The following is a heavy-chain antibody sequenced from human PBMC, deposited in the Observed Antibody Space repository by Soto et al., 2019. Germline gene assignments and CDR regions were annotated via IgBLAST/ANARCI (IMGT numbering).Heavy chain of an antibody. D-gene: IGHD6-19*01. CDR2: MNPNSGNT. J-gene: IGHJ5*02. V-gene: IGHV1-8*01. Sequence: GASVKVSFKASGYTFTSYDINWVRQATGQGLEWMGWMNPNSGNTGYVQKFQGRVTMTRNTSISTAYMELSSLRTEDTAVYYCARKRSDSSWYNWFDPWGQGTLVTVSS. CDR3: ARKRSDSSWYNWFDP. CDR1: GYTFTSYD.